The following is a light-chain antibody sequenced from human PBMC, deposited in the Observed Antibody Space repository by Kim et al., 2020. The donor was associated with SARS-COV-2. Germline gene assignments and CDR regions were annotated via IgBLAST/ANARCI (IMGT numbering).Light chain of an antibody. V-gene: IGLV3-1*01. CDR3: QAWDRCTAV. CDR1: NLGNKY. J-gene: IGLJ2*01. CDR2: QGC. Sequence: SVSTDQNASITCSDDNLGNKYVCWYQQTPGQSPVLVIYQGCRRPSGIPGLFSGSDSGNTATLTISGTQAMDEGDYYCQAWDRCTAVFGGGTQLTVL.